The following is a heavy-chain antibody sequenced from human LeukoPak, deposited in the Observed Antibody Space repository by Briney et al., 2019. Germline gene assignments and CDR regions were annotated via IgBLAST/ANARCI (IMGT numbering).Heavy chain of an antibody. D-gene: IGHD3-3*01. Sequence: GSSVKVSCKASGGTFSNYAITWVRQAPGQGLEWMGGIIPIFGTANYAQKFQGRVTVTRDTSTSTVYMELSSLRSEDTAVYYCARDRDDFWSGIDYWGQGTLVTVFS. CDR1: GGTFSNYA. V-gene: IGHV1-69*05. CDR3: ARDRDDFWSGIDY. J-gene: IGHJ4*02. CDR2: IIPIFGTA.